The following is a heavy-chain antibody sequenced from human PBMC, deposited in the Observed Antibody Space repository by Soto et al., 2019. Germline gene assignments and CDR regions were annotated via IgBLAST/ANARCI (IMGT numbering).Heavy chain of an antibody. Sequence: SETLSLTCTVSGGSISSYYWSWIRQPPGKGLEWIGYIYYSGSTNYNPSLKSRVTISVDTSKNQFSLKLSSVTAADTAVYYFAREGCYFFGAGAPYIWFVSWGQGPLISVSS. CDR3: AREGCYFFGAGAPYIWFVS. V-gene: IGHV4-59*01. CDR2: IYYSGST. J-gene: IGHJ5*01. D-gene: IGHD2-21*01. CDR1: GGSISSYY.